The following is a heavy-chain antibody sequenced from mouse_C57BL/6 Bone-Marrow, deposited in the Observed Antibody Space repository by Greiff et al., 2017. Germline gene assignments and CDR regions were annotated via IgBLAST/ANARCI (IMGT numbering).Heavy chain of an antibody. Sequence: EVKLVEPGGGLVKPGGSLKLSCAASGFTFSSYTMSWVRQTPEKRLEWVATISGGGGNTYYPDSVKGRCTISRDNAKNTLYLQMSSLRSEDTALYYCARDYGRGAMDYWGQGTSVTVSS. V-gene: IGHV5-9*01. CDR1: GFTFSSYT. J-gene: IGHJ4*01. CDR2: ISGGGGNT. D-gene: IGHD1-1*01. CDR3: ARDYGRGAMDY.